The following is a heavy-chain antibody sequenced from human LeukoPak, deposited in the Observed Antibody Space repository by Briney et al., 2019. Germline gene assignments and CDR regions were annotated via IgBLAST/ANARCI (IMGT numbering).Heavy chain of an antibody. CDR2: IYTSGST. CDR1: GGSISSYY. CDR3: ARDDSSGWPFDY. D-gene: IGHD6-19*01. J-gene: IGHJ4*02. V-gene: IGHV4-4*07. Sequence: SETLSLTCTVSGGSISSYYWSWIRQPAGKGLEWIGRIYTSGSTNYNPSLKSRVTMSVNTSKNQFSLKLSSVTAADTAVYYCARDDSSGWPFDYWGQGTLVTVSS.